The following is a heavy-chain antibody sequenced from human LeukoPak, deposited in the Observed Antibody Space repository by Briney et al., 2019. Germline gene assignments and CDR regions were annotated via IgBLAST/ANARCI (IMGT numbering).Heavy chain of an antibody. V-gene: IGHV3-15*01. CDR3: TTDPHYYGSGSYLESHIIDY. D-gene: IGHD3-10*01. Sequence: GGALRLSCAASGFTFNSYWMTWVRQAPGKGLEWVGRIKSKTDVGTTDYAAPVKGRFTISRDDSKNTLYLQMNSLKTEDTAVYCCTTDPHYYGSGSYLESHIIDYWGQGTLVTVSS. CDR2: IKSKTDVGTT. CDR1: GFTFNSYW. J-gene: IGHJ4*02.